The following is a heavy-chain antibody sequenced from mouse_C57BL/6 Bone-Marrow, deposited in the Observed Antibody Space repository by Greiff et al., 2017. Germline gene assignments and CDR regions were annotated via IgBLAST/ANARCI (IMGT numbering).Heavy chain of an antibody. CDR3: ARRDYYGGSHWYLDV. V-gene: IGHV1-9*01. J-gene: IGHJ1*03. CDR1: GYTFTGYW. Sequence: QVQLQQSGAELMKPGASVKLSCTATGYTFTGYWLEWVKQRPGHGLEWIGEILPGSGSTNYNEKFKGKATFTADTSSNTAYMQLSSLTTEDSAIFYEARRDYYGGSHWYLDVWGTGTTVTVSS. CDR2: ILPGSGST. D-gene: IGHD1-1*01.